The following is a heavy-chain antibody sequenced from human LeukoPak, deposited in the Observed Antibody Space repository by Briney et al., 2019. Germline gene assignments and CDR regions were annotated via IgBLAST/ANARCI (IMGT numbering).Heavy chain of an antibody. CDR2: IYYSGST. D-gene: IGHD3-22*01. CDR3: ARAGYYYDSSGYSYYFDY. J-gene: IGHJ4*02. V-gene: IGHV4-59*01. CDR1: GGSISSYY. Sequence: SETLSLTCTVSGGSISSYYWSWIRQPPGKGLEWIGYIYYSGSTNYNPSLKSRVSISVDTSKNQFSLKLSSVTAADTAVYYCARAGYYYDSSGYSYYFDYWGQGTLVTVSS.